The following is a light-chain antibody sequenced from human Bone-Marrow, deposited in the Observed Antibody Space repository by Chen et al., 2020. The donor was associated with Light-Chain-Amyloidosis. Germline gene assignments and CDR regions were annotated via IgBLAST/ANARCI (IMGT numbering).Light chain of an antibody. CDR1: QSVNSN. Sequence: EIVMTQSPPTLSAPPVERATPSCRASQSVNSNLAWYQQKPGQAPRLLIYDASTRATGIPGRISGSGSGTEFTLTISSLQAEDVAVYYCQQYYSTPLYTFGQGTKLEIK. V-gene: IGKV3-15*01. CDR3: QQYYSTPLYT. CDR2: DAS. J-gene: IGKJ2*01.